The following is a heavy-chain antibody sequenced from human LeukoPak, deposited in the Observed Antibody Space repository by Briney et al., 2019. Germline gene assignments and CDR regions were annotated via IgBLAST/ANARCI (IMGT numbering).Heavy chain of an antibody. Sequence: SETLSLTCAVSGGSISSSNWWSWVRQPPGKGLEWIGEIYHSGSTNYNPSLKSRVTISVDTSKNQFSLKLSSVTAADTAVYYCARAVVGATFYYYYMDVWGKGTTVTVSS. CDR1: GGSISSSNW. CDR3: ARAVVGATFYYYYMDV. CDR2: IYHSGST. D-gene: IGHD1-26*01. J-gene: IGHJ6*03. V-gene: IGHV4-4*02.